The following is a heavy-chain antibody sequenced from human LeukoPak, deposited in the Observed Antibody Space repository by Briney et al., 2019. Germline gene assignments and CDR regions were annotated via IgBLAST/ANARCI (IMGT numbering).Heavy chain of an antibody. CDR1: GFTFNSYG. J-gene: IGHJ4*02. V-gene: IGHV3-30*18. Sequence: GRSLRLSCAASGFTFNSYGMHWVRQAPGKGLEWVAVISYDGSNKYYADSVKGRFTISRDNSKNTLYLQMYSLRAEDTAVYYCAKALSYSSSSIFDYWGQGTLVTVSS. CDR3: AKALSYSSSSIFDY. D-gene: IGHD6-13*01. CDR2: ISYDGSNK.